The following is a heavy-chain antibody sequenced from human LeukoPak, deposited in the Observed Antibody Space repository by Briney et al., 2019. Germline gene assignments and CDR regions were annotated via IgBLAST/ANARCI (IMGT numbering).Heavy chain of an antibody. CDR3: ARGRRSRAAASYDY. D-gene: IGHD6-13*01. J-gene: IGHJ4*02. CDR2: IYYSGST. CDR1: GGTISSSSYY. Sequence: SETLSLTCTVSGGTISSSSYYWGWVRQPPGKGLEWIGSIYYSGSTYYNPSLKSRVTISVDTSKNQFSLKLSSVTAADTAVYYCARGRRSRAAASYDYWGQGTLVTVST. V-gene: IGHV4-39*01.